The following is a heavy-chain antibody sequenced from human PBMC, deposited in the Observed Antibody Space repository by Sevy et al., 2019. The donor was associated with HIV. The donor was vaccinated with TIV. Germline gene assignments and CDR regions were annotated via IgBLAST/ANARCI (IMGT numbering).Heavy chain of an antibody. CDR1: DGSFSGYY. CDR2: INESGIT. J-gene: IGHJ5*02. CDR3: ARSPPVVVVPGAPSWFDP. Sequence: SETLSLTCAVHDGSFSGYYWNWIRQLPGKGLESIGEINESGITYYNPSLKSRVTISVDTSKKQFSLKLNSVTAADTAVYFCARSPPVVVVPGAPSWFDPWGQGTLVTVSS. V-gene: IGHV4-34*01. D-gene: IGHD2-2*01.